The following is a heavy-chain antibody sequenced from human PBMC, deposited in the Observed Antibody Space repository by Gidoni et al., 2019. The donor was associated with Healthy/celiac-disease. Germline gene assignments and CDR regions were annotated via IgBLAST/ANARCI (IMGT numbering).Heavy chain of an antibody. CDR3: ARSSGYYYVEDWFDP. J-gene: IGHJ5*02. Sequence: AASGFTFSSYAMHWVRQAPGKGLEWVAVISYDGSNKYYADSVKGRFTISRDNSKNTLYLQMNSLRAEDTAVYYCARSSGYYYVEDWFDPWGQGTLVTVSS. V-gene: IGHV3-30-3*01. CDR2: ISYDGSNK. CDR1: GFTFSSYA. D-gene: IGHD3-22*01.